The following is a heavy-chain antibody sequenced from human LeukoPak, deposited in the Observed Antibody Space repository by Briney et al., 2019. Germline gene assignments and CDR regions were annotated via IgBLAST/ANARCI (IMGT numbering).Heavy chain of an antibody. CDR1: GFTFNAYW. J-gene: IGHJ4*02. CDR3: ARDPPVGGAYFDY. Sequence: GGSLRLSCEASGFTFNAYWMTWVRQAPGKVLEWLANIKEGGTEHNYLDSVKGRFTISRDNTKNSLYLQMNGLRADDTAVYYCARDPPVGGAYFDYWGQGTLVTVSS. CDR2: IKEGGTEH. D-gene: IGHD1-26*01. V-gene: IGHV3-7*01.